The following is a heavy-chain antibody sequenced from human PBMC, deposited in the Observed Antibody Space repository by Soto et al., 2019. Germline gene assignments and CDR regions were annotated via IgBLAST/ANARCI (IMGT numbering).Heavy chain of an antibody. CDR3: VAGTGY. CDR1: GFTFSNYW. Sequence: EVQLVESGGGLVQPGGSLRVSCAASGFTFSNYWMAWIRQAPGRGLGWVANINQDESEKNYVDSVKGRFTISRDNAKNSLFLQMNSLRVEDTAVYYCVAGTGYWGQGTLVTVSS. V-gene: IGHV3-7*02. CDR2: INQDESEK. D-gene: IGHD6-19*01. J-gene: IGHJ4*02.